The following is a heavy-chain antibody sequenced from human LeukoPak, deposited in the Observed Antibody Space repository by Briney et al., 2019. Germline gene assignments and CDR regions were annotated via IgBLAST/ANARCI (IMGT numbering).Heavy chain of an antibody. D-gene: IGHD6-6*01. CDR2: IIPIFGTA. V-gene: IGHV1-69*13. CDR3: ARGRYSSSINSMDV. J-gene: IGHJ6*02. CDR1: GGTFISYT. Sequence: SVKVSCKASGGTFISYTISWVRQAPGQGLEWMGGIIPIFGTANYAQKFQGRVTITADESTSTAYMELSSLRSEDTAVYYCARGRYSSSINSMDVWGQGTTVTVSS.